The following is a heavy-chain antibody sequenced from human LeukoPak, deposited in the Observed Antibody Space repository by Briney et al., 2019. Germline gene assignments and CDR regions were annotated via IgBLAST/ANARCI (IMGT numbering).Heavy chain of an antibody. J-gene: IGHJ4*02. Sequence: GRSLRLSCAASGFTFDDYAMHWVRQAPGKGLEWVSGICWNSGSIGYADSVKGRFTISRDNAKNSLYLQMNSLRAEDTALYYCAKDEYYYDSSGCFDYWGQGTLVTVSS. D-gene: IGHD3-22*01. V-gene: IGHV3-9*01. CDR2: ICWNSGSI. CDR1: GFTFDDYA. CDR3: AKDEYYYDSSGCFDY.